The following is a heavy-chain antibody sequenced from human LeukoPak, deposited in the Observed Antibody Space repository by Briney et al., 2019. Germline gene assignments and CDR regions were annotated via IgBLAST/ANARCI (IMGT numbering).Heavy chain of an antibody. Sequence: SETLSLTCAVYVGSFSGYYWSWIRQPPGKGLEWIGEINHSGSTNYNPSLKSRVTISVDTSKNQFSLKLSSVTAADTAVYYCARGNLQWLLWFGEFVYNWFDPWGQGTLVTVSS. D-gene: IGHD3-10*01. CDR3: ARGNLQWLLWFGEFVYNWFDP. J-gene: IGHJ5*02. V-gene: IGHV4-34*01. CDR2: INHSGST. CDR1: VGSFSGYY.